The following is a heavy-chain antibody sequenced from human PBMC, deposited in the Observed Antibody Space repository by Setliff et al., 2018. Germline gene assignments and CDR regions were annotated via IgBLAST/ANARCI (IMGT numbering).Heavy chain of an antibody. J-gene: IGHJ5*02. CDR2: ISAYSGNA. CDR3: ERLVRHCTRISCQRTSEADL. V-gene: IGHV1-18*01. D-gene: IGHD2-15*01. CDR1: GYSFSDSA. Sequence: ASVKVSCKTSGYSFSDSAVSWVRQAPGQGLEWVGWISAYSGNAYYAQRLQDRVTLTTDTSTSTAYMELRSLRADDTAVYYCERLVRHCTRISCQRTSEADLWGQGTQVTVSS.